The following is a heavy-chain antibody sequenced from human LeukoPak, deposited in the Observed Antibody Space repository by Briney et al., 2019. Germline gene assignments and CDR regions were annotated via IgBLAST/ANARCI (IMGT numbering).Heavy chain of an antibody. CDR2: IIPILGIA. J-gene: IGHJ6*02. CDR3: ARESESHYYYYYGMDV. Sequence: SVKVSCKASGGTFSSYVISWVRQAPGQGLEWMGRIIPILGIANYAQKFQGRVTITADKSTSTAYMELSSLRSEDTAVYYCARESESHYYYYYGMDVWGQGTTVTVSS. V-gene: IGHV1-69*04. CDR1: GGTFSSYV.